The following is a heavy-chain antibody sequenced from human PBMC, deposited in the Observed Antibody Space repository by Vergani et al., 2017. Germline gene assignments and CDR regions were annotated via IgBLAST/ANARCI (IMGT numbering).Heavy chain of an antibody. V-gene: IGHV1-24*01. CDR3: ATKGPTVTVPGYYYYYMDV. Sequence: QVQLVQSGAEVKKPGASVKVSCKVSGYTLTELSMHWVRQAPGKGLEWMGGFDPEDGETIYAQKFQGRVTMTEDTSTDTAYMVLSSLRSEDTAVYYCATKGPTVTVPGYYYYYMDVWGKGTTVTVSS. CDR2: FDPEDGET. J-gene: IGHJ6*03. D-gene: IGHD4-17*01. CDR1: GYTLTELS.